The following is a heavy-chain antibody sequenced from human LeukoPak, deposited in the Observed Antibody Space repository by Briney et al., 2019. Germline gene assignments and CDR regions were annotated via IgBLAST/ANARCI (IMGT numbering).Heavy chain of an antibody. V-gene: IGHV3-23*01. Sequence: GGSLRLSCAGSGFTFGSYVMSWVRQAPGKGLEWVSSISDTGGDTYYTDSVKGRFTISRDNSKITLYLQMNSLRAEDTAVYYCPKARIRSDWYWGEGNLVTVSS. CDR3: PKARIRSDWY. CDR1: GFTFGSYV. J-gene: IGHJ4*02. D-gene: IGHD1-26*01. CDR2: ISDTGGDT.